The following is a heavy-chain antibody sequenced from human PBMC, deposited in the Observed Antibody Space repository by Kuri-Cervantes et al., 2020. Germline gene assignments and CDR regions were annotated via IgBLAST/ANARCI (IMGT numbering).Heavy chain of an antibody. CDR1: GFTFSDYY. Sequence: GESLKISCAASGFTFSDYYMSWIRQAPGKGLEWVSYISSSGSTIYYADSVKGRFTISRDNSKNTLYLQVNSLRAEDTAVYYCAKFPPGWFDPWGQGTLVTVSS. D-gene: IGHD2-21*01. V-gene: IGHV3-11*01. CDR3: AKFPPGWFDP. CDR2: ISSSGSTI. J-gene: IGHJ5*02.